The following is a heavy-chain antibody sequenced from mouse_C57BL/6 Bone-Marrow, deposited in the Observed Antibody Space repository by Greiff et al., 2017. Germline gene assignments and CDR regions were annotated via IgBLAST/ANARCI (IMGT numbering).Heavy chain of an antibody. Sequence: QVQLKQPGTELVKPGASVKLSCKASGYTFTSYWMHWVKQRPGQGLEWIGNINPSNGGTNYNEKFKSKATLTVDKSSSTAYMQLSSLTSEDSAVYYCAREFPITTVVERVFAYWGQGTLVTVSA. J-gene: IGHJ3*01. D-gene: IGHD1-1*01. CDR1: GYTFTSYW. V-gene: IGHV1-53*01. CDR3: AREFPITTVVERVFAY. CDR2: INPSNGGT.